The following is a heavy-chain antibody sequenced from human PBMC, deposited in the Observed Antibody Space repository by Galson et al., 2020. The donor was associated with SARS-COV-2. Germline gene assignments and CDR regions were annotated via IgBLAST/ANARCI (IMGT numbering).Heavy chain of an antibody. CDR3: AKLAVTTPIDY. V-gene: IGHV3-30*02. J-gene: IGHJ4*02. D-gene: IGHD4-4*01. CDR1: GFNFSRHG. Sequence: QLGESLKISCAVSGFNFSRHGLHWVRQAPNRGLEWVSFIRYDGAMTDYADSVKGRFTISRDSSKAILFLQMNALRPEDTAIYYCAKLAVTTPIDYWGQGALVTVSS. CDR2: IRYDGAMT.